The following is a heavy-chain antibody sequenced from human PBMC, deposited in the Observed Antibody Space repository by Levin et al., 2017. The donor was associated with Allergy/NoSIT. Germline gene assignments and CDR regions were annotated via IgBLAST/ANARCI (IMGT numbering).Heavy chain of an antibody. CDR2: ISYDGSNK. D-gene: IGHD6-13*01. CDR3: ARGYSSSWIGDYFDY. CDR1: GFTFSSYA. V-gene: IGHV3-30*04. Sequence: GGSLRLSCAASGFTFSSYAMHWVRQAPGKGLEWVAVISYDGSNKYYADSVKGRFTISRDNSKNTLYLQMNSLRAEDTAVYYCARGYSSSWIGDYFDYWGQGTLVTVSS. J-gene: IGHJ4*02.